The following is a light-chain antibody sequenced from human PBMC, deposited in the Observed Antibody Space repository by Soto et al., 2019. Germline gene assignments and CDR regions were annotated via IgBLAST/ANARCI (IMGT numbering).Light chain of an antibody. CDR1: QSVDRL. V-gene: IGKV3-11*01. CDR3: QQRGKWPST. CDR2: DAY. J-gene: IGKJ3*01. Sequence: VLTQSPDPMSLSPGETATLSCRASQSVDRLVAGYQQEVRQAPRLLIYDAYIRVAGVGARFTGSGSATDFSLTTTSLEPEDFAVYFCQQRGKWPSTFGPGTKVDN.